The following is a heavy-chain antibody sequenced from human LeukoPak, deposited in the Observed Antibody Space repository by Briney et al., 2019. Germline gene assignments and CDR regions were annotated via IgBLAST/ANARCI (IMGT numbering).Heavy chain of an antibody. CDR2: MNPNSGNT. Sequence: ASVKVSCKASGYTFTSYDINWVRQATGQGLEWMGWMNPNSGNTGYAQEFQGRVTMTRITSISTAYMELSSLRSEDTAGYYCARGGWIQLWLPITDDAFDIWGQGTMVTVSS. J-gene: IGHJ3*02. CDR1: GYTFTSYD. CDR3: ARGGWIQLWLPITDDAFDI. D-gene: IGHD5-18*01. V-gene: IGHV1-8*01.